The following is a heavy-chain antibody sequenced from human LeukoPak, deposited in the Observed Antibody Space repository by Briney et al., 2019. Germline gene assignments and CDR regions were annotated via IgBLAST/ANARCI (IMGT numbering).Heavy chain of an antibody. V-gene: IGHV4-4*07. D-gene: IGHD4-23*01. CDR1: VGSIGTHH. J-gene: IGHJ2*01. CDR2: FYTSGTT. Sequence: SETLSLTCTVSVGSIGTHHWSWIRQPPGKGLEWIGRFYTSGTTNYNPSLKSRVTMSIDTSKNQVSLKMRSVTAADTAVYYCARTVVTLDWYFDLWGRGTLVSVSS. CDR3: ARTVVTLDWYFDL.